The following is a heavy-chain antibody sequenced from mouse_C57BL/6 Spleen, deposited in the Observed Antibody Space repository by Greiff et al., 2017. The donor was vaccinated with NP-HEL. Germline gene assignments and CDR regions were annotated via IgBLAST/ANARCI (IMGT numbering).Heavy chain of an antibody. CDR1: GYTFTSYD. D-gene: IGHD1-1*01. CDR3: ARSAIITVVATGGYFDV. Sequence: VQLQESGPELVKPGASVKLSCKASGYTFTSYDINWVKQRPGQGLEWIGWIYPRDGSTKYNEKFKGKATLTVDTSSSTAYMELHSLTSEDSAVYFCARSAIITVVATGGYFDVWGTGTTVTVSS. J-gene: IGHJ1*03. V-gene: IGHV1-85*01. CDR2: IYPRDGST.